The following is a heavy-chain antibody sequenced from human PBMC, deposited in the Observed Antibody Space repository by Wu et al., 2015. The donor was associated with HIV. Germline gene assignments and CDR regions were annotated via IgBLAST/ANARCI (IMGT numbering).Heavy chain of an antibody. CDR1: GYTFTDYY. Sequence: QVQLVQSGAEVKKPGASVMVSCKASGYTFTDYYIHWVRQAPGQGLEWMGWISPKNGDTNYAQKFQGRVTMTRDTSISTAYMELSRVRPDDTAVYFCARSDYANYEFWSGYPDSWGQGTLITVSS. D-gene: IGHD3-3*01. V-gene: IGHV1-2*02. J-gene: IGHJ4*02. CDR3: ARSDYANYEFWSGYPDS. CDR2: ISPKNGDT.